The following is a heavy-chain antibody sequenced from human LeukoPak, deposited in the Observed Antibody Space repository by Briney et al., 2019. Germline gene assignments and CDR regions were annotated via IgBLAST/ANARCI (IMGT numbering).Heavy chain of an antibody. D-gene: IGHD3-22*01. CDR2: ISGSGDNT. CDR1: GFTFSSYA. V-gene: IGHV3-23*01. Sequence: GGSLRLSCEASGFTFSSYAMSWVRQAPGKGLEWVSGISGSGDNTYYADSVKGRFTISRDNSKNTLYVQVNSLGTEDTAAYYCAKGSYYDSSGSLYFDYWGQGTLVTVSS. J-gene: IGHJ4*02. CDR3: AKGSYYDSSGSLYFDY.